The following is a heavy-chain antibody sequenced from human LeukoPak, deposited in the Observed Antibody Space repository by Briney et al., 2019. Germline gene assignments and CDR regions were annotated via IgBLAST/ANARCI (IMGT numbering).Heavy chain of an antibody. J-gene: IGHJ4*02. V-gene: IGHV4-34*01. CDR2: INHSGST. Sequence: PETLSLTCAVYGGSFSGYYWSWIRQPPGKGLEWIGEINHSGSTNYNPSLKSRVTISVDTSKNQFSLKLSSVTAADTAVYYCARGMGAGTSFAHDYWGQGTLVTVSS. CDR3: ARGMGAGTSFAHDY. D-gene: IGHD6-19*01. CDR1: GGSFSGYY.